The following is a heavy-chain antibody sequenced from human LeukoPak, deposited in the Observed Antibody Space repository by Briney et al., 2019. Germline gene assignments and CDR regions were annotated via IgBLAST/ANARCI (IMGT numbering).Heavy chain of an antibody. Sequence: GASVKVSCKASGYTFTGYYMHWVRQAPGQGLEWMGWINPNSGGTNYAQKFQGRVTMTRDTSISTAYMELSRLRSDDTAVYYCARVPTGGAAPDDYWGQGTLVTVSS. CDR3: ARVPTGGAAPDDY. D-gene: IGHD2-15*01. V-gene: IGHV1-2*02. J-gene: IGHJ4*02. CDR1: GYTFTGYY. CDR2: INPNSGGT.